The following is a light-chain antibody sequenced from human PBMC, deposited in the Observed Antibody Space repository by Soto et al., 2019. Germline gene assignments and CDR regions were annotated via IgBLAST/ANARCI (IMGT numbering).Light chain of an antibody. Sequence: EIVLTQSPGTLSLSPGERATLSCRASQSVRSYLAWYQQKPGQAPRLLIYDASNRAPGIPDRFSGSGSGTDFTLTISRLEPEDFAVYYCQQYGSSPRTFGQGTRLEIK. CDR1: QSVRSY. CDR2: DAS. CDR3: QQYGSSPRT. J-gene: IGKJ5*01. V-gene: IGKV3-20*01.